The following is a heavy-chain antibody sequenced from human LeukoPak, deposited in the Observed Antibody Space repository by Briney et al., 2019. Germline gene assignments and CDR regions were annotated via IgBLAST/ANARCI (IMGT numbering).Heavy chain of an antibody. CDR1: GGSISSYY. V-gene: IGHV4-59*01. CDR3: ARVCPGVRYFDWLLVPDAFDI. J-gene: IGHJ3*02. CDR2: IYYSGST. D-gene: IGHD3-9*01. Sequence: SETLSLTCTVSGGSISSYYCSWIRQPPGKGLEWIGYIYYSGSTNYNPSLKSRVTISVDTSKNQFSLKLSSVTAADTAVYYCARVCPGVRYFDWLLVPDAFDICGQGTMVTVSS.